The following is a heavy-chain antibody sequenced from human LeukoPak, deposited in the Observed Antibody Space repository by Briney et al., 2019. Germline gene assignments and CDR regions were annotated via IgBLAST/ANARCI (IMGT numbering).Heavy chain of an antibody. CDR3: AKDATAVAMILYDY. CDR1: GFTFSSYA. Sequence: GGSLRLACAASGFTFSSYAVSWVRQASGKGLEWDSVISGSGGSTSYADSVKGRFTISRDNSKNTLYLQMNSLRAEDTAVYYCAKDATAVAMILYDYWGQGTLVTVSS. V-gene: IGHV3-23*01. J-gene: IGHJ4*02. D-gene: IGHD5-12*01. CDR2: ISGSGGST.